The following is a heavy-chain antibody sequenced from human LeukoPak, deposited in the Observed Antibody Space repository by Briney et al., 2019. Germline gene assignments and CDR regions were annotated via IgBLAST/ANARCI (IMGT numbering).Heavy chain of an antibody. CDR2: INHSGST. CDR3: ARGPSTYYYDSSGYYDY. J-gene: IGHJ4*02. Sequence: SETLSLTCAVYGGSFSGYYWSWIRQPPGKGLEWIGEINHSGSTNYNPSLKSRVTISVDTSKNQFSLKLSSVTAADTAVYYCARGPSTYYYDSSGYYDYWGQGTLVSVSS. CDR1: GGSFSGYY. V-gene: IGHV4-34*01. D-gene: IGHD3-22*01.